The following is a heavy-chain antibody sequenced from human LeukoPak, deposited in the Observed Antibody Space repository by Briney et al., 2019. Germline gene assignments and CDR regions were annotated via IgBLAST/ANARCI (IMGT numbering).Heavy chain of an antibody. V-gene: IGHV4-34*01. Sequence: SETLSLTCAVYGGSFSGYYWSWIRQPPGKGLEWIGEINHSGSTNYNPSLKSRVTISVDTSKNQFSLKLSSVTAADTAVYYCARGLIRYFDWLGSFDPWGQGTLVTVSS. CDR3: ARGLIRYFDWLGSFDP. CDR1: GGSFSGYY. CDR2: INHSGST. J-gene: IGHJ5*02. D-gene: IGHD3-9*01.